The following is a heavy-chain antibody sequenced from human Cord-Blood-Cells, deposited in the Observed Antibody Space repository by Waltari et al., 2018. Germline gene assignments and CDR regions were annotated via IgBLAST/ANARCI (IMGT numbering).Heavy chain of an antibody. Sequence: QVQLVQSGAEVKKPGASVKVSCKASGYTFTGYYMHWVRQAPGQGLEWMGRINPNSGGTNYAQKFQGRVTMTRDTSISTAYMELSRLRSDDTAVYYCARDPHDYSNYGYYYGMDVWDQGTTVTVSS. J-gene: IGHJ6*02. V-gene: IGHV1-2*06. CDR2: INPNSGGT. CDR3: ARDPHDYSNYGYYYGMDV. D-gene: IGHD4-4*01. CDR1: GYTFTGYY.